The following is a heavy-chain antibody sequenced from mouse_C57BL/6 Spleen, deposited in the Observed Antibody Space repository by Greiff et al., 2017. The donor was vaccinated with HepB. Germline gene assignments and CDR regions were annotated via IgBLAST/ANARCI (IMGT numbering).Heavy chain of an antibody. CDR2: INPSNGGT. Sequence: VQLQQPGTELVKPGASVKLSCKASGYTFTSYWMHWVKQRPGQGLEWIGNINPSNGGTNYNEKFKSKATLTVDKSSSTAYMQLSSLTSEDSAVYYCARWKTAQAPWFAYWGQGTLVTVSA. J-gene: IGHJ3*01. CDR3: ARWKTAQAPWFAY. D-gene: IGHD3-2*02. V-gene: IGHV1-53*01. CDR1: GYTFTSYW.